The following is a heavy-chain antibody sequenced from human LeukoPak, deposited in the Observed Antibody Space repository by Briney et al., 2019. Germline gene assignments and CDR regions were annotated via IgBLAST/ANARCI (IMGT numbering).Heavy chain of an antibody. CDR2: INHSGST. Sequence: NPSETLSLTCAVYGGSFSGYYWSRIRQSPGKGLEWVGEINHSGSTNYNPSLKSRVTISVDTSKNQFSLKLTSVSAADTAVYYCARKESGYEFYWGQGTLVTVSS. V-gene: IGHV4-34*01. J-gene: IGHJ4*02. CDR3: ARKESGYEFY. CDR1: GGSFSGYY. D-gene: IGHD5-12*01.